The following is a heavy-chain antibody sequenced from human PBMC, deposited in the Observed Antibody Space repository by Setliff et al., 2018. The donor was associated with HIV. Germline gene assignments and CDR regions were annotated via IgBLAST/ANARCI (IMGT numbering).Heavy chain of an antibody. Sequence: PSETLSLTCTVSGNSITRDYQWGWIRQPPGKGLEWIGNIYQSGSTNYNPSLKSRVTISVDTSKNQFSLRLTSVTAADTAVYYCARERSRGYTDPPRFDYWGQGTLVTVSS. CDR2: IYQSGST. V-gene: IGHV4-38-2*02. CDR1: GNSITRDYQ. J-gene: IGHJ4*02. D-gene: IGHD5-18*01. CDR3: ARERSRGYTDPPRFDY.